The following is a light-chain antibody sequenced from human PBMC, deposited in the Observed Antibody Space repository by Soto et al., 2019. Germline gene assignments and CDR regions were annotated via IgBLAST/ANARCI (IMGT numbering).Light chain of an antibody. J-gene: IGLJ1*01. CDR1: STDIAGYNF. CDR2: EVT. Sequence: QAALTQPPSATGSPGRTGTISCTASSTDIAGYNFVSWYQQLPGKAPKLIIYEVTKRHSGVPDRLSGSKSGNTASLTVSGLQPEDEAEYDCSSYAGRNNFDVFGTGTKVTVL. CDR3: SSYAGRNNFDV. V-gene: IGLV2-8*01.